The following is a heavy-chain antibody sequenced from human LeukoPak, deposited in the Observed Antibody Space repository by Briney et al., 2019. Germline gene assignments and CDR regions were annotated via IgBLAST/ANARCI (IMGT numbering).Heavy chain of an antibody. CDR3: ARDLELVYYDSSGYDY. J-gene: IGHJ4*02. V-gene: IGHV3-23*01. CDR1: GFTFSSYA. D-gene: IGHD3-22*01. Sequence: GGSLRLSCAASGFTFSSYAMSWVRQAPGKGLEWVSAISGSGGSTYYADSVKGRFTISRDNAKNTLYLQMNSLGAEDTAVYYCARDLELVYYDSSGYDYWGQGTLVIVSS. CDR2: ISGSGGST.